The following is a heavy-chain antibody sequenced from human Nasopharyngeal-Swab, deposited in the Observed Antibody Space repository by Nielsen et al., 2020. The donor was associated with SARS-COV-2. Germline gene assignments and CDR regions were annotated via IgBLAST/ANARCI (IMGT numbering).Heavy chain of an antibody. J-gene: IGHJ4*02. CDR2: ISGGVDST. Sequence: GESLKISCAASGFTFSNYAMSWVRQAPGKGLEWVSGISGGVDSTYYADSVKGRFTISRDNSKNTLYLLMNSLRVEDTAVYYCAKAPRYYFGSGSFYFEYWGQGTLVTVSA. CDR3: AKAPRYYFGSGSFYFEY. D-gene: IGHD3-10*01. V-gene: IGHV3-23*01. CDR1: GFTFSNYA.